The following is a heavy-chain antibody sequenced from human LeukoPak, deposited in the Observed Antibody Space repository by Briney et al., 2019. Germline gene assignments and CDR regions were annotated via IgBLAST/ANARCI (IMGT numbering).Heavy chain of an antibody. D-gene: IGHD2-2*02. CDR1: GFTFSSYG. J-gene: IGHJ6*03. Sequence: GGSLRLSCAASGFTFSSYGMHWVRQAPGKGLEWVAVIWYDGSNKYNADSVKGRFTISRDNSKNTLYLQMNSLRAEDTAVYYCAKDGGPAAIVSYYYYYMDVWGKGTTVTVSS. CDR3: AKDGGPAAIVSYYYYYMDV. V-gene: IGHV3-33*06. CDR2: IWYDGSNK.